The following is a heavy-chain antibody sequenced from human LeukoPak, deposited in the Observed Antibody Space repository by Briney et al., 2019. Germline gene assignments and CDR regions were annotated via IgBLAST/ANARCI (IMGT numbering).Heavy chain of an antibody. CDR1: GYTFTSYA. Sequence: ASVKVSCKASGYTFTSYAMNWVRQAPGQGLEWMGWIRPNSGGTNYTHQGRVTMTRDTSINTAYMELSRLTSDDTAVYFCATWGLHFDIWGQGTMVIVAS. CDR2: IRPNSGGT. D-gene: IGHD3-16*01. J-gene: IGHJ3*02. V-gene: IGHV1-2*02. CDR3: ATWGLHFDI.